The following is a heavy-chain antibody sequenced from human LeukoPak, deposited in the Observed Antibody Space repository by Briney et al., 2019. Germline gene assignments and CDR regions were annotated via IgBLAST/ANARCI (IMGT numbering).Heavy chain of an antibody. V-gene: IGHV3-7*03. Sequence: GGSLRLSCAASGFTFSSYSMSWVRQAPGKGLEWVANINQDGSQMYYVDSVKGRFTMSRDNAKNSLYLQMNSLRADDTAVYYCARVAGGDWYYFDFWGQGTLVTVSS. CDR3: ARVAGGDWYYFDF. J-gene: IGHJ4*02. D-gene: IGHD2-21*02. CDR1: GFTFSSYS. CDR2: INQDGSQM.